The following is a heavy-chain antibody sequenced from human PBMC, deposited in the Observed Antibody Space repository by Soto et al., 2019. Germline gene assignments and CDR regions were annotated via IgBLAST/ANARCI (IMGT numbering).Heavy chain of an antibody. CDR3: ARDPIAARPVGRNFDY. J-gene: IGHJ4*02. V-gene: IGHV1-69*13. CDR2: IIPIFGTA. CDR1: GVTFSSYA. D-gene: IGHD6-6*01. Sequence: SVKVSCKASGVTFSSYAISWVRQAPGQGLQWMGGIIPIFGTANYAQKFQGRVTITADESTSTAYMELSSLRSEDTAVYYCARDPIAARPVGRNFDYWGQGNLVTVS.